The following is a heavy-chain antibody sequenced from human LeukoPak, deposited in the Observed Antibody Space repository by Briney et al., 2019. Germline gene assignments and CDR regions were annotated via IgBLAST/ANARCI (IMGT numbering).Heavy chain of an antibody. CDR2: IYTSGST. V-gene: IGHV4-4*07. Sequence: SETLSLTCTVSGGSISSYYWSWIRQPAGKGLEWIGRIYTSGSTNYNPSLKSRVTMSVDTSKNQFSLKLSSVTAADTAVYYCARGGYCSSTSCSIGDDAFDIWGQGTMVTVSS. D-gene: IGHD2-2*01. CDR1: GGSISSYY. CDR3: ARGGYCSSTSCSIGDDAFDI. J-gene: IGHJ3*02.